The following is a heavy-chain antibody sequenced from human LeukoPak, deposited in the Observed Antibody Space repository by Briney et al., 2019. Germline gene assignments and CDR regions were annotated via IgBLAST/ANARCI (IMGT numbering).Heavy chain of an antibody. D-gene: IGHD2-2*01. CDR3: TSLDTSPDIVVVPAAPGGDY. J-gene: IGHJ4*02. CDR1: GYTFTGYY. CDR2: INPNSGST. V-gene: IGHV1-2*02. Sequence: ASVKDSCKASGYTFTGYYMHWVRQAPGQGLEWMGWINPNSGSTNYAQKFQGMVTMTRDSSISTAYMELSRLRYDDTAVYYCTSLDTSPDIVVVPAAPGGDYWGQGTLVTVSS.